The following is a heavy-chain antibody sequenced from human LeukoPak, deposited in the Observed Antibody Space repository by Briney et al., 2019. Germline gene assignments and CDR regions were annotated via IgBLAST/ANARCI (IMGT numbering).Heavy chain of an antibody. CDR2: IYYSGST. V-gene: IGHV4-59*01. CDR1: GGSISDYY. D-gene: IGHD3-10*01. Sequence: SETLSLTCTVSGGSISDYYWSWIRQSPGKGLEWIGYIYYSGSTNYNPSLKSRVTISVDTSKNQFSLKLSSVTAADTAVYYCARIGAGSYFSSYYYYYMDVWGKGTTVTISS. CDR3: ARIGAGSYFSSYYYYYMDV. J-gene: IGHJ6*03.